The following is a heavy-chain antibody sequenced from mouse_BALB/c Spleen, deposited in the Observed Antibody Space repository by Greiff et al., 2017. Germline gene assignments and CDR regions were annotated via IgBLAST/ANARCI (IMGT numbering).Heavy chain of an antibody. J-gene: IGHJ2*01. D-gene: IGHD4-1*01. CDR2: INPSNGGT. Sequence: VQLQQSGAELVKPGASVKLSCKASGYTFTSYYMYWVKQRPGQGLEWIGEINPSNGGTNFNEKFKSKATLTVDKSSSTAYMQLSSLTSEDSAVYYCTRKDWDVGDYWGQGTTLTVSS. CDR3: TRKDWDVGDY. CDR1: GYTFTSYY. V-gene: IGHV1S81*02.